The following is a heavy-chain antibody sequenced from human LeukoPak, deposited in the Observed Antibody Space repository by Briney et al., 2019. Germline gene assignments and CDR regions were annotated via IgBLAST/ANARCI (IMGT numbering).Heavy chain of an antibody. D-gene: IGHD1-26*01. V-gene: IGHV3-23*01. Sequence: GGSLRLSCKVSGFTFKNSALSWIRQAPGKGLEWVSSISSSGSGTYYAESVQGRFSVSRDNSNNTLYLQMSGLRADDTAVYFCARDPQASRWFDRWGQGTLVTVSS. J-gene: IGHJ5*02. CDR1: GFTFKNSA. CDR2: ISSSGSGT. CDR3: ARDPQASRWFDR.